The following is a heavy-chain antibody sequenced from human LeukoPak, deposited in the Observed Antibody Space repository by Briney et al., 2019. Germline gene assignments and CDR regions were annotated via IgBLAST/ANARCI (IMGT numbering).Heavy chain of an antibody. CDR1: GGSISSSSYY. V-gene: IGHV4-39*07. Sequence: PSETLSLTCTVSGGSISSSSYYWGWIRQPPVKGLEWIGSIYYSGSTYYNPSLKSRVTISVDTSKNQFSLKLSSVTAADTAVYYCARDLSYYGSGSSKFDYWGQGTLVTVSS. J-gene: IGHJ4*02. CDR2: IYYSGST. CDR3: ARDLSYYGSGSSKFDY. D-gene: IGHD3-10*01.